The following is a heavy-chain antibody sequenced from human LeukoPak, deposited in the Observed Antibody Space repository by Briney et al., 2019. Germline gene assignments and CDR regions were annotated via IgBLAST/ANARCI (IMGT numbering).Heavy chain of an antibody. D-gene: IGHD3-22*01. CDR1: GFTFSDYY. CDR3: ARAHYHDSPVDV. Sequence: GGSLRLSCAASGFTFSDYYMSWIRQAPGKGLEWVSYISSSGTTIYYADSVKGRFTISRDNAKNSLYLQMNSLRAEDTAVYYCARAHYHDSPVDVWGKGTTVTVSS. J-gene: IGHJ6*04. CDR2: ISSSGTTI. V-gene: IGHV3-11*01.